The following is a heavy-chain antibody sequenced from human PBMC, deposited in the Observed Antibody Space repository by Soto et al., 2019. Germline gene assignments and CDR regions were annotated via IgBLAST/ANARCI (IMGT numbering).Heavy chain of an antibody. J-gene: IGHJ6*03. Sequence: GGSLRLSCAASGFTFSSYGMHWVRQAPGKGLEWVAVIWYDGSNKYYADSVKGRFTISRDNSKNTLYLQMNSLRAEDTAVYYGARDNYSHSSTINYYYYYMDVWGKGTTVTVSS. CDR1: GFTFSSYG. CDR3: ARDNYSHSSTINYYYYYMDV. CDR2: IWYDGSNK. D-gene: IGHD6-13*01. V-gene: IGHV3-33*01.